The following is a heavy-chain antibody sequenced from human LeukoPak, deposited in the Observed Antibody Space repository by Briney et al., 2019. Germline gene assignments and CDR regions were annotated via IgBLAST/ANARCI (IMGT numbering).Heavy chain of an antibody. CDR2: ISGSGGST. V-gene: IGHV3-23*01. CDR1: GFTFSSYA. CDR3: AKDFNYYDSSGYYR. D-gene: IGHD3-22*01. Sequence: GGSLRLSCAASGFTFSSYAMSWVRQAPGKGLEWVSAISGSGGSTYYADSVKGRFTISRDNSKNTLYLQMNSLRAEDTAVYYCAKDFNYYDSSGYYRWGQGTLVTVSS. J-gene: IGHJ4*02.